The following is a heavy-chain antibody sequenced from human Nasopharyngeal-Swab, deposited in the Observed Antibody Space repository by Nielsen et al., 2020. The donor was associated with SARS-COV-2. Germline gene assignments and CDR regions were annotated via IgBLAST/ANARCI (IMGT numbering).Heavy chain of an antibody. CDR2: INSDGSST. V-gene: IGHV3-74*01. CDR3: ASLATLWAFDI. CDR1: GFTFSSYW. D-gene: IGHD5-12*01. Sequence: GESLKISCAASGFTFSSYWMHWVRQAPGKGLVWVSRINSDGSSTSYADSVKGRFTISRDNAKNTLYLQMNSLRAEDTGIYYCASLATLWAFDIWGQGTVVTVSS. J-gene: IGHJ3*02.